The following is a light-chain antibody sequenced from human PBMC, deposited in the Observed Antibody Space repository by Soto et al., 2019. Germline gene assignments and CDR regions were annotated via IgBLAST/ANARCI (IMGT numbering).Light chain of an antibody. CDR2: DAS. CDR1: QSISSW. J-gene: IGKJ2*01. CDR3: QKYCSYSST. Sequence: DIQMTQSPSTLSASLGDRATITCRASQSISSWLAWYQQKPGKAPKLLIYDASTVESGVPSRFSGSGSGTEFTLSISRLQPDDFATYHRQKYCSYSSTFGQGTKLEIK. V-gene: IGKV1-5*01.